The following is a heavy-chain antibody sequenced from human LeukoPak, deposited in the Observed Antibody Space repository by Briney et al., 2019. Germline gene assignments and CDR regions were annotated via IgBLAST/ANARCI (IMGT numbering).Heavy chain of an antibody. CDR2: IIPIFGTA. V-gene: IGHV1-69*13. D-gene: IGHD5-18*01. CDR3: ARDQRSGYSYGPIPFWFDP. Sequence: ASVKVSCKASGGTFSSYAISWVRQAPGQGLEWMGGIIPIFGTANYAQKFQGRVTITADESTSTAYMELSSLRSEDTAVYYCARDQRSGYSYGPIPFWFDPWGQGTLVTVSS. J-gene: IGHJ5*02. CDR1: GGTFSSYA.